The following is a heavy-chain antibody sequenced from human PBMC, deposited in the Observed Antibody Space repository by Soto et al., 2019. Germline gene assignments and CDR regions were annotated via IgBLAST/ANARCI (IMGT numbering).Heavy chain of an antibody. D-gene: IGHD1-26*01. CDR2: ISYDGSNK. CDR1: GFTFSSYG. CDR3: AKDRASGSSFRYYYSGMDV. Sequence: GGSLRLSCAASGFTFSSYGMHWVRQAPGKGLEWVAVISYDGSNKYYADSVKGRFTISRDNSKNTLYLQMNSLRAEDTAVYYCAKDRASGSSFRYYYSGMDVWGQGTTVTVSS. J-gene: IGHJ6*02. V-gene: IGHV3-30*18.